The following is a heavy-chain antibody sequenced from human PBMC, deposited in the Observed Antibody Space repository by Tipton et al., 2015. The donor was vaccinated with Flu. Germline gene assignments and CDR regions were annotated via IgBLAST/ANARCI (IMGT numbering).Heavy chain of an antibody. CDR3: ARELDGIFGVCGGGAFDI. J-gene: IGHJ3*02. CDR1: GFTFSSYS. V-gene: IGHV3-48*01. D-gene: IGHD3-3*01. CDR2: ISSSSSTI. Sequence: GSLRLSCAASGFTFSSYSMNWVRQAPGKGLEWVSYISSSSSTIYYADSVKGRFTISRDNAKNSLYLQMNSLRAEDTAVYYCARELDGIFGVCGGGAFDIWGQGTMVTVSS.